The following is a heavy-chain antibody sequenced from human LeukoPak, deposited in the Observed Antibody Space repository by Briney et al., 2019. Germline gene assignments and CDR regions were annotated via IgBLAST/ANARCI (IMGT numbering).Heavy chain of an antibody. V-gene: IGHV4-59*08. CDR2: IYYSGST. D-gene: IGHD1-20*01. CDR1: GGSISSYY. J-gene: IGHJ6*03. Sequence: SETLSLTCTVSGGSISSYYWSWIRQPPGKGLEWIGYIYYSGSTNYNPSLKSRVTISVDTSKNQFSLKLSSVTAADTAVYYCARHNWPYYMDVWGKGTTVTVSS. CDR3: ARHNWPYYMDV.